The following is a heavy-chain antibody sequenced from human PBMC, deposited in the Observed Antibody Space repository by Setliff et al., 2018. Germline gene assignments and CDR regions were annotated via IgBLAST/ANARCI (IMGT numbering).Heavy chain of an antibody. J-gene: IGHJ4*02. D-gene: IGHD5-18*01. CDR3: AKDLDGGYTYGDCFDY. Sequence: LRLSCAASGFTFSSSAMAWVRQAPGKGLEWVSAISSTITSTYYADSVKGRFTISRDNSKNTLYLEMNSLRAEDTAVYYCAKDLDGGYTYGDCFDYWGQGTLVTVSS. CDR1: GFTFSSSA. CDR2: ISSTITST. V-gene: IGHV3-23*01.